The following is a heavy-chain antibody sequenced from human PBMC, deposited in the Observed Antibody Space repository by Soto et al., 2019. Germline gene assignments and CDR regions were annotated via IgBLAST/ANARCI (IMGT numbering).Heavy chain of an antibody. V-gene: IGHV4-61*01. D-gene: IGHD5-18*01. Sequence: PSETLSLTCSVSSGSVSSRSYYWSWIQRPPGMGLEWIASISYSGTSNYNSSLKSRVTISIDTSKNQFSLKLNSVTAADTAVYYCAREGYNFGPFDYWGQGALVTVSS. CDR2: ISYSGTS. CDR1: SGSVSSRSYY. J-gene: IGHJ4*02. CDR3: AREGYNFGPFDY.